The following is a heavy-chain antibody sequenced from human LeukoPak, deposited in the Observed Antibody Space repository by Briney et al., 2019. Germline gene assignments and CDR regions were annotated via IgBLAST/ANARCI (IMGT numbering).Heavy chain of an antibody. Sequence: ASVKVSCKASGYTFTGYYMHWVRHAPGQGLESMGWINPNSGGTNYAQKFQGRGTMTRDTSISTAYMELSRLRSDDTAVYYCAINNDYGDFDYWGQGTLVTVSS. J-gene: IGHJ4*02. CDR1: GYTFTGYY. CDR3: AINNDYGDFDY. V-gene: IGHV1-2*02. CDR2: INPNSGGT. D-gene: IGHD4-17*01.